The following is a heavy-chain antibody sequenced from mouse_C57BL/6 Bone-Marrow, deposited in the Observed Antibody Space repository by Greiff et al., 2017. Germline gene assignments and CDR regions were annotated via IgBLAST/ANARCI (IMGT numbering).Heavy chain of an antibody. V-gene: IGHV1-22*01. J-gene: IGHJ2*01. CDR1: GYTFTDYN. CDR2: INPNNGGT. CDR3: ARAGVRRFDY. Sequence: EVKLMESGPELVKPGASVKMSCKASGYTFTDYNMHWVKQSHGKSLEWIGYINPNNGGTSYNQKFKGKATLTVNKSSSTAYMELRSLTSEYSAVYYCARAGVRRFDYWGKGTTLTVAS.